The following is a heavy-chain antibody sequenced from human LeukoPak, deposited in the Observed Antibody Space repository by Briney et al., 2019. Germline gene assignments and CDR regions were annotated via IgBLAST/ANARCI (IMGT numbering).Heavy chain of an antibody. CDR1: GFTFSDYY. V-gene: IGHV3-30*02. D-gene: IGHD4-17*01. CDR2: IHYDGSNK. J-gene: IGHJ5*02. CDR3: ARDPTTVTTPRWFDP. Sequence: QPGGSLRLSCAASGFTFSDYYMNWIRQAPGKGLEWVAFIHYDGSNKYYADSVKGRFTISRDNSKNTLYVQMNSLRAEDTAVYHCARDPTTVTTPRWFDPWGQGTLVTVSS.